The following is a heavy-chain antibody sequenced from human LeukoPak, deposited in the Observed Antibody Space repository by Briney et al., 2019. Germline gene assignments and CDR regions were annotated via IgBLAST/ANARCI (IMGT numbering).Heavy chain of an antibody. Sequence: PGGSLRLSCAASGFTFTTYTMGWVRQAPGKGLEWVSSISGTGGTSYYADSVKGRFTISRDNAKNSLYLQMNSLRAEDTAVYYCARDIDLNAGIMDVWGQGTTVTVSS. V-gene: IGHV3-23*01. D-gene: IGHD1-14*01. CDR2: ISGTGGTS. J-gene: IGHJ6*02. CDR1: GFTFTTYT. CDR3: ARDIDLNAGIMDV.